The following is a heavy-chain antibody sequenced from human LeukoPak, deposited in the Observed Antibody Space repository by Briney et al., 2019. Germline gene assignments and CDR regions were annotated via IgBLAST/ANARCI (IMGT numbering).Heavy chain of an antibody. V-gene: IGHV3-23*01. Sequence: PGGSLRLSCAASGFTVSSNYMSWVRQAPGKGLEWVSAISSSGGSTYYADSVKGRFTISRDTSKNTLYLQMNSLRAEDTAVYYCARVFGGNYGGDYWGQGTLVTVSS. CDR3: ARVFGGNYGGDY. CDR2: ISSSGGST. D-gene: IGHD1-26*01. J-gene: IGHJ4*02. CDR1: GFTVSSNY.